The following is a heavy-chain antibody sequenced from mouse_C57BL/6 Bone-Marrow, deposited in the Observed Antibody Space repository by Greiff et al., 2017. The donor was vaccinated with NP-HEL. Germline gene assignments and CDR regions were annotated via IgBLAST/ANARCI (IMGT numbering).Heavy chain of an antibody. D-gene: IGHD1-1*01. V-gene: IGHV1-72*01. Sequence: VQLQQPGAELVKPGASVKLSCKASGYTFTSYWMHWVKQRPGRGLEWIGRIDPNSGGTKYNEKFKSKATLNVDKPSSTAYMQISSLTSEDSAVYYCARSPPTVPFAYWGQGTLVTVSA. CDR2: IDPNSGGT. CDR3: ARSPPTVPFAY. J-gene: IGHJ3*01. CDR1: GYTFTSYW.